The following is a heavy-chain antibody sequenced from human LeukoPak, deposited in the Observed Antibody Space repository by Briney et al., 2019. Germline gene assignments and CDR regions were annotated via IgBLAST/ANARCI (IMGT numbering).Heavy chain of an antibody. D-gene: IGHD3-9*01. J-gene: IGHJ5*02. CDR1: GFTFSSYS. V-gene: IGHV3-21*01. CDR2: ISSSSNYI. CDR3: ARDKPSDYDILTGPEPWFDP. Sequence: PGGSLRLSCAASGFTFSSYSMNWVRQAPGKGLEWVSSISSSSNYIYYADSVKGRFTISRDNAKNSLYLQMNSLRTEDTAVYYCARDKPSDYDILTGPEPWFDPWGQGTLVTVSS.